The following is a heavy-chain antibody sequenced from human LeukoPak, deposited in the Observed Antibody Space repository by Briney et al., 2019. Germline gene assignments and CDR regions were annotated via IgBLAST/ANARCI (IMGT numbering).Heavy chain of an antibody. CDR3: ARGTVVVVAARADYFDY. CDR1: GGSFSGYN. D-gene: IGHD2-15*01. Sequence: PSETLSLACAVYGGSFSGYNWSWIRQPPGKGLEWIGEINHSGSTNYNPSLKSRVTISVDTSKNQFSLKLSSVTAAGTAVYYCARGTVVVVAARADYFDYWGQGTLVTVSS. J-gene: IGHJ4*02. CDR2: INHSGST. V-gene: IGHV4-34*01.